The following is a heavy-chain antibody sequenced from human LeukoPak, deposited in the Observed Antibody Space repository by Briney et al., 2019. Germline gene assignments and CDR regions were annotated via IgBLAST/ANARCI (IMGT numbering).Heavy chain of an antibody. CDR1: GGTFSSYA. V-gene: IGHV1-46*01. CDR3: ARDLVDWTLDY. J-gene: IGHJ4*02. D-gene: IGHD1-1*01. CDR2: INPSGGST. Sequence: ASVKVSCKASGGTFSSYAISWVRQAPGQGLEWMGIINPSGGSTSYAQKFQGRVTMTRDTSTSTVYMELSSLRSEDTAVYYCARDLVDWTLDYWGQGTLVTVSP.